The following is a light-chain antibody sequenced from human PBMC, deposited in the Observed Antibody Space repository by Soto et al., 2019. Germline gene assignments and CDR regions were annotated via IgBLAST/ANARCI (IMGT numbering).Light chain of an antibody. V-gene: IGLV2-14*03. CDR2: DVS. Sequence: QSVLTQPASVSGSPGQSITISCTGTSSDVGGYNYVSWYQQHPDKAPRLMIYDVSNRPSGVSDRFSGSKSGDTASLTISGLQAEDEADYYCTPFISRHTYVFGTGAKVTVL. CDR1: SSDVGGYNY. J-gene: IGLJ1*01. CDR3: TPFISRHTYV.